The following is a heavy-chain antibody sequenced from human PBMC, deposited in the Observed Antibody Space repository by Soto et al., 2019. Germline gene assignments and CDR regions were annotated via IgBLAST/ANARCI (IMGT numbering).Heavy chain of an antibody. J-gene: IGHJ3*01. CDR3: ARDNWNTV. V-gene: IGHV3-74*01. D-gene: IGHD1-20*01. CDR1: GFTFSNYW. Sequence: EVQLVESGGGLVQPGGSLRLSCAASGFTFSNYWMHWVRQAPGKGLVWVSRIHSDGSSTFYADSVKGRFTISRDNAKKMVYLQMNSLRVEDTAVYYCARDNWNTVWGQGTMVTVSS. CDR2: IHSDGSST.